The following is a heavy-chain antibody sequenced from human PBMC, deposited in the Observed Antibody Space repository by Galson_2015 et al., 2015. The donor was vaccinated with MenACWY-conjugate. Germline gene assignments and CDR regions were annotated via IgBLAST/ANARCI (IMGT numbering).Heavy chain of an antibody. V-gene: IGHV4-39*01. CDR2: IHHSETT. J-gene: IGHJ5*02. CDR3: ARLPRGINLILEGS. CDR1: GASIYSGDHW. Sequence: SETLSLTCTVSGASIYSGDHWWAWLRQPPGKGLEWIASIHHSETTHYSPSLKSRVSIFVDKSNNQFSLRLSSVSAADTAVYYCARLPRGINLILEGSWGQGILVTVSS. D-gene: IGHD3-22*01.